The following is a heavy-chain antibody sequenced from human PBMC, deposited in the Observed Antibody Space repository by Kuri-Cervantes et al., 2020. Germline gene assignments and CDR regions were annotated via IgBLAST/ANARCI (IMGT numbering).Heavy chain of an antibody. CDR2: INPNSGGT. CDR3: ARGGIAAAGPYYYYYMDV. V-gene: IGHV1-2*04. D-gene: IGHD6-13*01. CDR1: GYTFTSYY. Sequence: ASVKVSCKASGYTFTSYYMHWVRQAPGQGLEWMGWINPNSGGTNYAQKFQGWVTMTRDTSISTAYMELSRLRSDDTAVYYCARGGIAAAGPYYYYYMDVWGKGTTVTVSS. J-gene: IGHJ6*03.